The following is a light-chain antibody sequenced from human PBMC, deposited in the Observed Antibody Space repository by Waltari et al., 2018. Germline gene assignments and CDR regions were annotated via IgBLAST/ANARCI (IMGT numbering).Light chain of an antibody. CDR2: AAS. J-gene: IGKJ4*01. Sequence: DIRLTKSPPSLSALSGDRAPIPCRASQSISSYLNWYQQKPGKAPKLLIYAASSLQSGVPSRFSGSGSGTDFTLTISSLQPEDFATYYCQQSYSTPLTFGGGTKVEIK. CDR1: QSISSY. V-gene: IGKV1-39*01. CDR3: QQSYSTPLT.